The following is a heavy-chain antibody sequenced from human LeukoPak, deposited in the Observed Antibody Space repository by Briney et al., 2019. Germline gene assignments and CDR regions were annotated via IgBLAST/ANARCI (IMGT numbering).Heavy chain of an antibody. D-gene: IGHD3-9*01. CDR1: GYTFTSYE. Sequence: ASVKVSCKASGYTFTSYEINWVRQAPGQGPEWMGWMNPNSGNTGSAQKFQGRVTMTRNTSISTAYMELSSLRSEDTAVYYCATAHTDYDILTGYYEFDYWGQGTLVTVSS. J-gene: IGHJ4*02. V-gene: IGHV1-8*01. CDR3: ATAHTDYDILTGYYEFDY. CDR2: MNPNSGNT.